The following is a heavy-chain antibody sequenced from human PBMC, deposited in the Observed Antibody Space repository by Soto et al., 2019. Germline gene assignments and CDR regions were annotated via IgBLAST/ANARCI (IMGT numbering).Heavy chain of an antibody. Sequence: GGSLRLSCAASGFTFSSYAMHWVRQAPGKGLEWVAVISYDGSNKYYADSVKGRFTISRDNSKNTLYLQMNSLGAEDTAVYYCAIDVGGAAPTLFDYWGQGTLVTGSS. CDR3: AIDVGGAAPTLFDY. D-gene: IGHD3-16*01. CDR1: GFTFSSYA. J-gene: IGHJ4*02. CDR2: ISYDGSNK. V-gene: IGHV3-30-3*01.